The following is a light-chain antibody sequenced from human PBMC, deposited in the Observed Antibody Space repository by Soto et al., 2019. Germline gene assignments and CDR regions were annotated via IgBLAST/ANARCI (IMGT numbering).Light chain of an antibody. CDR1: QSVTKDY. J-gene: IGKJ4*01. CDR3: QQTSSSPLT. CDR2: DAS. V-gene: IGKV3-20*01. Sequence: EIVLTQSPGTLSLSPGERATLSCRASQSVTKDYLAWYQQKPGQAPRLLIHDASSRATGIPDRFSGSGSGTDFTLTISRLEPEDFAVYYCQQTSSSPLTFCGGTKVEIK.